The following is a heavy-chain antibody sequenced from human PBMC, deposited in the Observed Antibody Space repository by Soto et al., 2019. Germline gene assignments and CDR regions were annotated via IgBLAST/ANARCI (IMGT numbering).Heavy chain of an antibody. CDR3: ARGRVGTVTTRYYYYGMDV. Sequence: QVQLVESGGGVVQPGRSLRLSCAASGFIFSDYGIYWVRQAPGKGLEWVAVISYDGRNKYYADSVKGRFTISRDNSKNTLYLQMNRLRAEDTAVYYCARGRVGTVTTRYYYYGMDVWGQGTTVTVSS. CDR2: ISYDGRNK. D-gene: IGHD4-17*01. V-gene: IGHV3-30*03. CDR1: GFIFSDYG. J-gene: IGHJ6*02.